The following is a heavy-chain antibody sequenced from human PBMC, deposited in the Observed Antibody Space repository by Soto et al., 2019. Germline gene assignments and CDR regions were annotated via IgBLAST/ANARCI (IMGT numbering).Heavy chain of an antibody. V-gene: IGHV3-33*01. CDR3: ARLGDNQRLDS. D-gene: IGHD3-16*01. J-gene: IGHJ4*02. CDR1: GFTFRSHG. CDR2: IWYDGSNK. Sequence: QVQLVQSGGGVVQPGGSLRLSCEATGFTFRSHGMHWVRQAPGKGLEWVAVIWYDGSNKYYADPVKGRLTISRDNSKNTLYLQMNSLRAEDTAVYYCARLGDNQRLDSWGQGTLVTVSS.